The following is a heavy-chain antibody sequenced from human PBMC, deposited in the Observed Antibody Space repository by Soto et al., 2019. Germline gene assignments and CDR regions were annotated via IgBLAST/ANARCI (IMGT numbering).Heavy chain of an antibody. CDR3: ARGLGGYDPGRLDS. D-gene: IGHD5-12*01. CDR2: ISWNSGRI. V-gene: IGHV3-9*01. Sequence: EVHLVESGGGLVPPGRSLTLSCAASGFTFDDYAMHWVRQRPGKGLEAVSGISWNSGRIEYADSVKGRLTISRDKAKNCLYLQMNSLRAEDTAFYYCARGLGGYDPGRLDSWVQGTLVTVSS. CDR1: GFTFDDYA. J-gene: IGHJ4*02.